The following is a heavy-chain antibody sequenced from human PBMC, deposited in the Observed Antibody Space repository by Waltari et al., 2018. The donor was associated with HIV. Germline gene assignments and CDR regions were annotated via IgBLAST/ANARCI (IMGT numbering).Heavy chain of an antibody. CDR2: INSEGSST. V-gene: IGHV3-74*01. D-gene: IGHD6-13*01. CDR3: ARDLYSRNGDDY. J-gene: IGHJ4*02. Sequence: EVQLVESGGGLVQPGGSLRLPCAASGFTFSNTWLSSVRQAQGKGLVWVSRINSEGSSTNYAGSVKGRFTVSRDNAKNTLYLQMNSLRAEDTAVYYCARDLYSRNGDDYWGQGTLVTVSS. CDR1: GFTFSNTW.